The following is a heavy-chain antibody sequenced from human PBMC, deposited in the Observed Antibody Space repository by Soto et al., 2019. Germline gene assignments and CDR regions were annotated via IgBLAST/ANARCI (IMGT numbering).Heavy chain of an antibody. J-gene: IGHJ1*01. CDR1: GASVNSYS. CDR3: AYGDSLGPVRS. D-gene: IGHD2-21*02. CDR2: IYYGGTT. V-gene: IGHV4-59*02. Sequence: PXETLSLTCTVSGASVNSYSWSWIRQPPGKGLEWIGYIYYGGTTNYNPSLKSRVTISVDTSKNLFFLKLSSVTAADTAVYYCAYGDSLGPVRSWRPGPLVPVS.